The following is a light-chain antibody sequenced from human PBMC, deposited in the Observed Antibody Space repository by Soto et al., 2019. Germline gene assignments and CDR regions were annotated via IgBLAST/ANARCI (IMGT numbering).Light chain of an antibody. J-gene: IGKJ1*01. CDR3: AAGREPGWE. CDR1: QSISTY. Sequence: EIKITQCHSSLSASVGDRGTITCRASQSISTYLNWYQQKSGKAPKLLIYTASSLQSGVPSRFSGSGSGADCTHTICSLHLEDYEGYCSAAGREPGWEFGRGTKVDIK. V-gene: IGKV1-39*01. CDR2: TAS.